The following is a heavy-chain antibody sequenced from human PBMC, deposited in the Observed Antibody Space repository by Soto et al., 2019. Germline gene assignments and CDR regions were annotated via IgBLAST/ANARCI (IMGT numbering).Heavy chain of an antibody. D-gene: IGHD6-13*01. J-gene: IGHJ4*02. V-gene: IGHV3-49*04. Sequence: GGSLRLSCTASGFTFGDYAMSWVRQAPGKGLEWVGFIRSKAYGGTTEYAASVKGRFTISRDDSKSIAYLQMNSLKTEDTAVYYCTRIAGYSSRGYFDYWGQGTLVTVSS. CDR2: IRSKAYGGTT. CDR1: GFTFGDYA. CDR3: TRIAGYSSRGYFDY.